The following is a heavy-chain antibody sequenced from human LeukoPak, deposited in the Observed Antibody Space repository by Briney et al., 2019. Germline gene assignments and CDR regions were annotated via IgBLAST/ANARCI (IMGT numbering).Heavy chain of an antibody. V-gene: IGHV4-30-2*01. CDR2: IYHSGST. D-gene: IGHD3-22*01. CDR1: GGSISSGGYY. J-gene: IGHJ4*02. Sequence: SETLSLTCTVSGGSISSGGYYWSWIRQPPGKGLEWIGYIYHSGSTYYNPSLKSRVTISVDRSKNQFSLKLSSVTAADTAVYYCARERIKNYYDSSGYPDYWGQGTLVTISS. CDR3: ARERIKNYYDSSGYPDY.